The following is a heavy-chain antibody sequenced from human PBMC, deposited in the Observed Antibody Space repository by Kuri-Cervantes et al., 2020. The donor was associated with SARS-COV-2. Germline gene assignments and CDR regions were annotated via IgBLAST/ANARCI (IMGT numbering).Heavy chain of an antibody. D-gene: IGHD4-17*01. CDR3: ARLPTVTDNYGMDV. CDR2: INHSGST. V-gene: IGHV4-34*01. CDR1: GGSFSGYY. Sequence: SETLSLTCAVYGGSFSGYYWSWIRQPPGKGLEWIGEINHSGSTNYNPSLKSRVTISVDTSKNQFSLKLSSVTAADTAVYYCARLPTVTDNYGMDVWGQGTTVTVSS. J-gene: IGHJ6*02.